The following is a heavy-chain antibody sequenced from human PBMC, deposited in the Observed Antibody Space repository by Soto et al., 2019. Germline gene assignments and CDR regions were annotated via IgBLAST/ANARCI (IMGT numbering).Heavy chain of an antibody. Sequence: PGESLKISCKGSGYSSTDYWIGWVRQMPGKGLEWIGNIYPGDSETTYSPSFQGQVTISADKSTITAYLQWTSLKASDTAMYYCTTWGVSSWFDFWGQGTLVTVSS. CDR2: IYPGDSET. CDR3: TTWGVSSWFDF. CDR1: GYSSTDYW. D-gene: IGHD6-13*01. V-gene: IGHV5-51*01. J-gene: IGHJ4*02.